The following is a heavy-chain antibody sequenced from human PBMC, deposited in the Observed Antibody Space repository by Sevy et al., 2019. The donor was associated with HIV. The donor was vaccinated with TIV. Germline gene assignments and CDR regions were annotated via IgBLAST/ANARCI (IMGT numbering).Heavy chain of an antibody. CDR3: AREPTDLSCYMDL. J-gene: IGHJ6*03. Sequence: GSLRLSCAASGFTFSRFGMHWVRQAPGKGLEWVGVVWYDGSNEYYADSVKGRFTISRDNSKNTLYLQMNRLRAEDTAVYYCAREPTDLSCYMDLWGKGTAVTVSS. D-gene: IGHD1-26*01. CDR1: GFTFSRFG. V-gene: IGHV3-33*01. CDR2: VWYDGSNE.